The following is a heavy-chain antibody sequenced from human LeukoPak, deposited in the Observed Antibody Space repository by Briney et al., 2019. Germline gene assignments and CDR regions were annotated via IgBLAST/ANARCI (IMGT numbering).Heavy chain of an antibody. Sequence: GASVKVSCKASGYTFTGYYMHWVRQAPGQGLEWMGWINPNSGGTNYAQKFQGRVTMTRDTAISKAYMELSRLRSDDTAVYYCARTIFGTYYFDYWGEGTLVTIYS. CDR1: GYTFTGYY. D-gene: IGHD3-3*01. CDR3: ARTIFGTYYFDY. V-gene: IGHV1-2*02. J-gene: IGHJ4*02. CDR2: INPNSGGT.